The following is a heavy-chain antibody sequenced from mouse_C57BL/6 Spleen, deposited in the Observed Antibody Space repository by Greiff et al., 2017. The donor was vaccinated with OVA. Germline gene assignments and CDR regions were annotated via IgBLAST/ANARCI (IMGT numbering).Heavy chain of an antibody. J-gene: IGHJ1*03. CDR3: ARDPPYYGRSLWYFDV. V-gene: IGHV5-4*01. Sequence: EVMLVESGGGLVKPGGSLKLSCAASGFTFSSYAMSWVRQTPEKRLEWVATISDGGSYTYYPDNVKGRFTISRDNAKNNLYLQRSHLKSEDTAMYYGARDPPYYGRSLWYFDVWGTGTTVTVSS. CDR2: ISDGGSYT. CDR1: GFTFSSYA. D-gene: IGHD1-1*01.